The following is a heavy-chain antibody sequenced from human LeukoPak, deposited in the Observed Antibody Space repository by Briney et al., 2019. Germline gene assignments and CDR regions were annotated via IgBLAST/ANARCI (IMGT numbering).Heavy chain of an antibody. CDR3: ARHEGRGSSWYYFDY. V-gene: IGHV4-4*09. J-gene: IGHJ4*02. D-gene: IGHD6-13*01. CDR2: IYTSGST. CDR1: GGSISSYY. Sequence: PSETLSLTCTVSGGSISSYYWSWLRQPPGKGLEWIGYIYTSGSTNYNPSLKSRVTISVDTSKNQFSLKLSSVTAADTAVYYCARHEGRGSSWYYFDYWGQGTLVTVSS.